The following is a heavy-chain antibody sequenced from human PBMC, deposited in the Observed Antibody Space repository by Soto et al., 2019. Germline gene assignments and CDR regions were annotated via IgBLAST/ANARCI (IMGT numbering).Heavy chain of an antibody. V-gene: IGHV1-46*01. D-gene: IGHD6-19*01. J-gene: IGHJ4*02. CDR1: GYTFTNYN. CDR2: ISPSGGST. Sequence: GASVKVSCKASGYTFTNYNIHWVRQAPGQGLEWMGIISPSGGSTSYGQNFQGRVTMTRDTSTSTVYMELSSLRSEDTAVYYCARGVNSAWYHYFDYWGQGTLVTVSS. CDR3: ARGVNSAWYHYFDY.